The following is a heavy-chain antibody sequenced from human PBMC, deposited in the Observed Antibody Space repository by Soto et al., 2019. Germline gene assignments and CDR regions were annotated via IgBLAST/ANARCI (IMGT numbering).Heavy chain of an antibody. V-gene: IGHV3-23*01. D-gene: IGHD2-2*01. CDR2: ISGSGGST. Sequence: VQLLESGGGLVQPGGSLRLSCAASGFTFSSYAMSWVRQAPGKGLEWVSAISGSGGSTYYADSVKGGFTISRDNSKHTLYLQMNSLRAEDTAVYYCAKPYCSSTSCYPYYYYYMDVWGKGTTVTVSS. CDR3: AKPYCSSTSCYPYYYYYMDV. J-gene: IGHJ6*03. CDR1: GFTFSSYA.